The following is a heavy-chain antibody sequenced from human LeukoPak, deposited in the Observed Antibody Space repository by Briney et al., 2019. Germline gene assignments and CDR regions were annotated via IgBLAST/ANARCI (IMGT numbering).Heavy chain of an antibody. J-gene: IGHJ2*01. D-gene: IGHD6-19*01. CDR3: ARNTYSSGWYRSLNL. V-gene: IGHV4-59*08. Sequence: PSETLSLTCTVSGGSISSYYWSWIRQPPGKGLEWIGYIYYSGSTNYNPSLKSRVTISVDTSKNQFSLKLSSVTAADTAVYYCARNTYSSGWYRSLNLWGRGTLVTVSS. CDR2: IYYSGST. CDR1: GGSISSYY.